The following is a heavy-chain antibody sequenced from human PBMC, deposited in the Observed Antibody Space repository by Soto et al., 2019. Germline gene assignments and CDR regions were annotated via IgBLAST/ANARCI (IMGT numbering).Heavy chain of an antibody. D-gene: IGHD5-18*01. J-gene: IGHJ4*02. CDR1: GGSISSGGYY. Sequence: SETLSLTCTVSGGSISSGGYYWGWIRQHPGKGLEWIGYIYFSGSTYYNPSLKSRVTISVDTSKNQFSLKLSSVTAADTAVYYCARSPHIQLWSYPSDYWGQGTLVTVSS. V-gene: IGHV4-31*03. CDR3: ARSPHIQLWSYPSDY. CDR2: IYFSGST.